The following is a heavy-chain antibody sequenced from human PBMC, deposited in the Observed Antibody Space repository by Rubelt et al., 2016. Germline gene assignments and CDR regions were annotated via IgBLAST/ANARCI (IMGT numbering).Heavy chain of an antibody. V-gene: IGHV1-3*01. J-gene: IGHJ4*02. CDR2: INAGNGNT. Sequence: AMHWVRQAPGQRLEWMGWINAGNGNTKYSQKFQGRVTITRDTSASTAYMELSSLRSDDTAVYYCAATYSSTSRVRFLDWSPFVYWGQGTLVTVSS. CDR1: A. CDR3: AATYSSTSRVRFLDWSPFVY. D-gene: IGHD3-3*01.